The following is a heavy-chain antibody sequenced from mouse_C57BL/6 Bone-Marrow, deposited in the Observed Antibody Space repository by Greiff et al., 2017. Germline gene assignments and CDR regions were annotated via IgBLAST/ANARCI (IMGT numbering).Heavy chain of an antibody. D-gene: IGHD2-5*01. CDR2: IDPANGNT. CDR1: GFNIKNTY. CDR3: ASGSNYFAWFAY. V-gene: IGHV14-3*01. Sequence: EVQLVESVAELVRPGASVKLSCTASGFNIKNTYMNWVKQRPEQGLEWIGRIDPANGNTKYAPKFQGKATISADTASNTAYLQLSSVTSEVTAMYCIASGSNYFAWFAYWGQEALVAVSA. J-gene: IGHJ3*01.